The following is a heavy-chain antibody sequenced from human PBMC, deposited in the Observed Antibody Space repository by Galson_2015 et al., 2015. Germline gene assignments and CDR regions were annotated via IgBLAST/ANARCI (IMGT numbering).Heavy chain of an antibody. V-gene: IGHV4-59*01. CDR2: IYYSGST. J-gene: IGHJ3*02. Sequence: LSLTCTVSGGSISSYYWSWIRQPPGKGLEWIGYIYYSGSTNYNPSLKSRVTISVDTSKNQFSLKLSSVTAADTAVYYCARVPDYDILTGYYKNAFDIWGQGTMVTVSS. CDR1: GGSISSYY. D-gene: IGHD3-9*01. CDR3: ARVPDYDILTGYYKNAFDI.